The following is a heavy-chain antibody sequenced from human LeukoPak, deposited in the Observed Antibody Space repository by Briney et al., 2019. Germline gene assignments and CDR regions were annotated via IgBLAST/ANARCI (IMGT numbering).Heavy chain of an antibody. D-gene: IGHD3-16*01. Sequence: SETLSLTCTVSDDSISDYYRGWIRQPPGKGLEWIGYFYNSGRSTYNPSLKSRVTISADTSKNHFSLKLSSVTTADTAVYYCTRGAGWLIDYWGQGILVTVSS. J-gene: IGHJ4*02. CDR3: TRGAGWLIDY. CDR1: DDSISDYY. V-gene: IGHV4-59*01. CDR2: FYNSGRS.